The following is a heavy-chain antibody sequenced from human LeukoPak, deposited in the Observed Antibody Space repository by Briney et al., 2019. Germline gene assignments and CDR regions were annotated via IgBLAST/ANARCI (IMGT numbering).Heavy chain of an antibody. D-gene: IGHD3-22*01. CDR2: IYHSGST. Sequence: PSETLSLTCAVSGGSISSGGYSWSWIWQPPGKGLEWIGYIYHSGSTYYNPSLKSRVTISVDRSKNQFSLKLSSVTAADTAVYYCSGFRTLNLYYYYGMDVWGQGTTVTVSS. CDR1: GGSISSGGYS. V-gene: IGHV4-30-2*01. CDR3: SGFRTLNLYYYYGMDV. J-gene: IGHJ6*02.